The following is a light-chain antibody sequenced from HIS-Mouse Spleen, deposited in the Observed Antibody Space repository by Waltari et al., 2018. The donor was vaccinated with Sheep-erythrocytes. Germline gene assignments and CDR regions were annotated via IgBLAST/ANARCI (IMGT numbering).Light chain of an antibody. CDR1: SSDVGSYNL. CDR2: DVS. V-gene: IGLV2-23*02. CDR3: CSYAGSYNHV. J-gene: IGLJ1*01. Sequence: QSALTQPASVSGSPGQSITISCTGTSSDVGSYNLVSWYQQHPGKAPKLMIYDVSKRPSGVPDRFSGSKSGNTASLTISGRQAEDEADYYCCSYAGSYNHVFATGTKVTVL.